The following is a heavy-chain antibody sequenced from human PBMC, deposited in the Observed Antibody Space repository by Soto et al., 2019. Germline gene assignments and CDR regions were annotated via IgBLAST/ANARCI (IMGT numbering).Heavy chain of an antibody. J-gene: IGHJ6*02. V-gene: IGHV3-30-3*01. CDR1: GFTFSSYA. CDR2: ISYDGSNK. CDR3: ARLASLGHPYYFGMDV. Sequence: GGSLRLCCAASGFTFSSYAMHWVRQAPGKGLEWVAVISYDGSNKYYADSVKGRFTISRDNSKNTLYLQMNSLRAEDTAVYYCARLASLGHPYYFGMDVWGQGTTVTVSS.